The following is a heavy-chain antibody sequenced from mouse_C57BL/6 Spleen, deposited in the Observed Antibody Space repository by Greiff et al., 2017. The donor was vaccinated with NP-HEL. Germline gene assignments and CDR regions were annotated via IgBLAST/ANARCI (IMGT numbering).Heavy chain of an antibody. Sequence: QVQLQQSGPELVKPGASVKISCKASGYAFSSSWMNWVKQRPGKGLEWIGRIYPGDGDTNYNGKFKGKATLTAANSSSTAYMQLSSLTSEDSAVYFCARGAYPDYWGKGTTLTVSS. CDR1: GYAFSSSW. V-gene: IGHV1-82*01. J-gene: IGHJ2*01. D-gene: IGHD6-5*01. CDR2: IYPGDGDT. CDR3: ARGAYPDY.